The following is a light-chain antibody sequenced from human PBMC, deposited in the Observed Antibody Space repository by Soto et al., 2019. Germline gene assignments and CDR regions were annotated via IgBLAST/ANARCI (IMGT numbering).Light chain of an antibody. CDR2: EDN. V-gene: IGLV6-57*03. Sequence: NFMLTQPHSVSESPGKTVTISCTRSSGSIASNYVQWYQQRPGSAPTTVIYEDNQRPSGVPDRFSGSIDSSSNSASLTISGLKTEDEADYYCQSYDSSSVVFGGGTNVTVL. CDR3: QSYDSSSVV. J-gene: IGLJ2*01. CDR1: SGSIASNY.